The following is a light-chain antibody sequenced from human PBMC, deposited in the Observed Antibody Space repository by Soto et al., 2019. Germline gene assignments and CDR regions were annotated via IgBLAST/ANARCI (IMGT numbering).Light chain of an antibody. Sequence: DIQITQSPSTLSASVGDRVTITCRVSQSISTWLAWYQQKPGNAPKLLIYKASTLESGVPSRFTCSGSGTEFTLTISSLQTDDFATYYCQQYSSYPGTFGQGTKLEIK. CDR1: QSISTW. V-gene: IGKV1-5*03. CDR3: QQYSSYPGT. CDR2: KAS. J-gene: IGKJ2*01.